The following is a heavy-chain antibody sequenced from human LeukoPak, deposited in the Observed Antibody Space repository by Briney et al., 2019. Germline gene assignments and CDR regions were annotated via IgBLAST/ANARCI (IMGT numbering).Heavy chain of an antibody. J-gene: IGHJ4*02. V-gene: IGHV6-1*01. CDR3: ARDRGASGWLDY. CDR1: RDSVSSNIAA. Sequence: SQTLSLTCAISRDSVSSNIAAWIWIRQSPSRGLECLGRTYYRSKWYTEYAVSVKSRMTINADTSKNQFSLQLNSVTPEDTAVYYCARDRGASGWLDYWDQGALVTVSS. CDR2: TYYRSKWYT. D-gene: IGHD6-19*01.